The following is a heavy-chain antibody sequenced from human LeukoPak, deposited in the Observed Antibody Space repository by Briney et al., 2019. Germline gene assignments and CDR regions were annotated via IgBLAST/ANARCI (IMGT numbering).Heavy chain of an antibody. V-gene: IGHV4-34*01. CDR1: GGSFSGYF. Sequence: SETLSLTCAVYGGSFSGYFWSWIRQPPGKGLEWIGEINHSGSTNYNPSLKSRVTISVDTSKNQFSLKLSSVTAADTAVYYCARVSYYDSSGKFDYWGQGTLVTVSS. J-gene: IGHJ4*02. CDR3: ARVSYYDSSGKFDY. CDR2: INHSGST. D-gene: IGHD3-22*01.